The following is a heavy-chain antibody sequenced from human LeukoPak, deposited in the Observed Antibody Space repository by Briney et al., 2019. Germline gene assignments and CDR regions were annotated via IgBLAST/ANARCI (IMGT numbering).Heavy chain of an antibody. CDR2: IIPIFGTA. CDR3: ARGGRYSYGPVDY. V-gene: IGHV1-69*06. CDR1: GGTFSSYA. J-gene: IGHJ4*02. D-gene: IGHD5-18*01. Sequence: SVKVSCKASGGTFSSYAISWVRQAPGKGLEWMGGIIPIFGTANYAQKVQGRVTITGDKSTSTAYMELNSLRSEDTAVYYCARGGRYSYGPVDYWGQGTLVTVSS.